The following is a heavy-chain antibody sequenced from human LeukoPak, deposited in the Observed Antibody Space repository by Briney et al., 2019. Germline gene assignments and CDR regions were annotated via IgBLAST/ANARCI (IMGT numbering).Heavy chain of an antibody. CDR2: ISGSGGST. J-gene: IGHJ4*02. CDR1: GITLSNYG. V-gene: IGHV3-23*01. CDR3: AKRGVVIRVILVGFHKEAYYFDS. D-gene: IGHD2-21*01. Sequence: PGGSQRLSCAVSGITLSNYGMSWVRQAPGKGLEWVAGISGSGGSTNYADSVKGRFTIFRDNPKNTLYLQLNSLRAEDTAVYFCAKRGVVIRVILVGFHKEAYYFDSWGQGALVTVSS.